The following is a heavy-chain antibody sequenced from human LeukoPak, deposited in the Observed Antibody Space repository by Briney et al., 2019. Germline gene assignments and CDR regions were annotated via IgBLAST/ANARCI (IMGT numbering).Heavy chain of an antibody. J-gene: IGHJ4*02. Sequence: GGSLRLSCAASGFSVSNNYMSWVRQAPGKGLEWVSVIYSGGDTYYADSVKGRFTISRDKSKNTLYLQMNSLRDEDTAVYYCVRDILDYEGGQGTLVTVS. CDR1: GFSVSNNY. D-gene: IGHD3/OR15-3a*01. CDR3: VRDILDYE. CDR2: IYSGGDT. V-gene: IGHV3-66*02.